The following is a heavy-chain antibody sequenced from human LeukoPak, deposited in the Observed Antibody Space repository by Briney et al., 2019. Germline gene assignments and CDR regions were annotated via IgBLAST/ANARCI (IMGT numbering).Heavy chain of an antibody. D-gene: IGHD3-3*01. CDR2: ISGYNGNT. CDR1: GYTFTNYG. Sequence: ASVKVSCKASGYTFTNYGLSWVRQAPGQGLEWMGWISGYNGNTKYVQKLQGRVTMTRDTSTTTAYMELRSLRSDDTAVYYCARDSVPSSGITIFGVVISNWLDPWGQGTLVTVSS. V-gene: IGHV1-18*01. J-gene: IGHJ5*02. CDR3: ARDSVPSSGITIFGVVISNWLDP.